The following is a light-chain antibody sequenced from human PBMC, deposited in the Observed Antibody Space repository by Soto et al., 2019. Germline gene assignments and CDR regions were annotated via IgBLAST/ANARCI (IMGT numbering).Light chain of an antibody. CDR2: DVS. V-gene: IGLV2-14*01. J-gene: IGLJ2*01. CDR1: SSDVGGYNY. CDR3: SSYTSSSTYVV. Sequence: QSALTQPASVSGSPGHSITISCTGTSSDVGGYNYVSWYQQHPGKAPKLMIYDVSNRPSGVSNRFSGSKSGNTASLTISGRQAADEADYYCSSYTSSSTYVVFGGGTKLTVL.